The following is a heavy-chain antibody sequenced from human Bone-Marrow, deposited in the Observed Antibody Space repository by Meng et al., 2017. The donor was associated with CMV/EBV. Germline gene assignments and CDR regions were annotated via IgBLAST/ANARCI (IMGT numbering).Heavy chain of an antibody. Sequence: GESLKISCAASGFTFSSYWMHWVRQAPGKGLVWVSRINSDGSSTSYADSVKGRFTISRDNAKNSLYLQMNSLRAEDTAVYYCARDFDPLGMDVWGQGTTVTVSS. CDR3: ARDFDPLGMDV. J-gene: IGHJ6*02. CDR1: GFTFSSYW. CDR2: INSDGSST. V-gene: IGHV3-74*01.